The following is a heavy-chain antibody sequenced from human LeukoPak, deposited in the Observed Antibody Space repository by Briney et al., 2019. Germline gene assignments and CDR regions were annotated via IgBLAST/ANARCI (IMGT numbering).Heavy chain of an antibody. CDR2: IYYSGST. J-gene: IGHJ4*02. V-gene: IGHV4-39*07. CDR3: ARDPGDEIAAAGTDFDY. D-gene: IGHD6-13*01. Sequence: SETLSLTCTVSGGSISSSSYYWGWIRQPPGKGLEWIASIYYSGSTYYNPSLKSRVTISVDTSKNQFSLKLSSVTAADTAVYYCARDPGDEIAAAGTDFDYWGQGTLVTDSS. CDR1: GGSISSSSYY.